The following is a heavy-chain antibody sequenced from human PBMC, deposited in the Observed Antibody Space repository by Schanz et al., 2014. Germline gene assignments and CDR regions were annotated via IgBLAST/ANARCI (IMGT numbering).Heavy chain of an antibody. J-gene: IGHJ6*02. CDR3: AKDGPGGSGSYSADGGMDV. Sequence: EVQLVESGGGLVPPGGSLRLSSAASGFNFSDYAMCWVRQAPGKGLEWVSAISGGGGTTYYSDSVKGRCTISRDNSRSTLYLQMNSLRAEDTAVYYCAKDGPGGSGSYSADGGMDVWGQGPTVTVSS. CDR1: GFNFSDYA. V-gene: IGHV3-23*04. CDR2: ISGGGGTT. D-gene: IGHD3-10*01.